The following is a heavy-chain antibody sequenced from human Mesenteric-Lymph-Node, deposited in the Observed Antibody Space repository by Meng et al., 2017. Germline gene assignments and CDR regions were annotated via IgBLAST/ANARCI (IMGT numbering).Heavy chain of an antibody. J-gene: IGHJ5*02. Sequence: GESLKISCAGSGFTFSNYWMNWVRQAPGKGLEWVANIKQDGSEKNYVDSVKGRFTISRDNAENSLYLQMNSLRAEDTAVYYCARDMSIAAAGFYWFDPWGQGTLVTVSS. CDR3: ARDMSIAAAGFYWFDP. D-gene: IGHD6-13*01. V-gene: IGHV3-7*01. CDR1: GFTFSNYW. CDR2: IKQDGSEK.